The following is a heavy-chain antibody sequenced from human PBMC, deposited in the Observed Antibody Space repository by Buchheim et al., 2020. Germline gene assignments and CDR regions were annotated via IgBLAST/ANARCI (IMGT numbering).Heavy chain of an antibody. D-gene: IGHD2-15*01. J-gene: IGHJ5*02. Sequence: QVQLQESGPGLVKPSETLSLTCTVSGGSISSYYWSWIRQPPGKGLEWIGYIYYSGSTNYNPSLKSRVTISVDTYKNQFSLKLSSVTAADTAVYYCARVGAKLGYCSGGSCFWFDPWGQGTL. CDR2: IYYSGST. V-gene: IGHV4-59*01. CDR1: GGSISSYY. CDR3: ARVGAKLGYCSGGSCFWFDP.